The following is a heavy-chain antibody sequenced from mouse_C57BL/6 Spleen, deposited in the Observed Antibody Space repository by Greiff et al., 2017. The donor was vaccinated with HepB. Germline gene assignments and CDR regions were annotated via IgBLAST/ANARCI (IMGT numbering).Heavy chain of an antibody. CDR1: GYAFTNYL. CDR3: ARGGFHYGSSYWYFDV. D-gene: IGHD1-1*01. CDR2: INPGSGGT. Sequence: QVHVKQSGAELVRPGTSVKVSCKASGYAFTNYLIEWVKQRPGQGLEWIGVINPGSGGTNYNEKFKGKATLTADKSSSTAYMQLSSLTSEDSAVYFCARGGFHYGSSYWYFDVWGTGTTVTVSS. V-gene: IGHV1-54*01. J-gene: IGHJ1*03.